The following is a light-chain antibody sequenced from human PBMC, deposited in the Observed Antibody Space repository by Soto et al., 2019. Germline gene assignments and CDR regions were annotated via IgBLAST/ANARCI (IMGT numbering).Light chain of an antibody. Sequence: EIVMTQSPGTLSLSLGVRAPHYCRASQSVSSSYLAWYQQQPGQDPRLLIYGASNRATGIPDRFSGSGSGTDFTLTISRLEPEDFAVYYCKQYGSSGTFGQGTKVDIK. CDR2: GAS. J-gene: IGKJ1*01. V-gene: IGKV3-20*01. CDR3: KQYGSSGT. CDR1: QSVSSSY.